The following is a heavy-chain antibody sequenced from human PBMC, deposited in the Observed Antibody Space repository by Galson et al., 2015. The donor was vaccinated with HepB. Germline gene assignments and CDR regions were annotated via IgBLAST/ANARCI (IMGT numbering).Heavy chain of an antibody. CDR2: ISSSGSTI. V-gene: IGHV3-11*01. D-gene: IGHD2-2*01. Sequence: SLRLSCAASGFTFSDYYMSWIRQAPGKGLEWVSYISSSGSTIYYADSVKGRFTISRDNAKNSLYLQMNSLRAEDTAVYYCAREADIVVVPAGGVDWFDPWGQGTLVTVSS. CDR1: GFTFSDYY. CDR3: AREADIVVVPAGGVDWFDP. J-gene: IGHJ5*02.